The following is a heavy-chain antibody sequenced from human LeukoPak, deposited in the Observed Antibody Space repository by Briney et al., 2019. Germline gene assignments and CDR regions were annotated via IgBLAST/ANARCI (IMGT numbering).Heavy chain of an antibody. J-gene: IGHJ4*02. CDR2: INPKNGET. CDR1: GYTFAGYY. Sequence: ASVKGSCKASGYTFAGYYVHWVRQAPGQGREWMGWINPKNGETTYAQKFQGRVTMTRDTSTGTAYMELSRLRSDDTAVYYCARTLYIAAAPGGFDYWGQGTLVAVSS. D-gene: IGHD6-13*01. V-gene: IGHV1-2*02. CDR3: ARTLYIAAAPGGFDY.